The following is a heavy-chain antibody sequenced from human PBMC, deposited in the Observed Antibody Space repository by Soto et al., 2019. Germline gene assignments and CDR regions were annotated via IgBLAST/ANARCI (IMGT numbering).Heavy chain of an antibody. J-gene: IGHJ3*02. CDR1: GGSFSTYG. V-gene: IGHV1-69*01. CDR3: ARDGVDVSRTTVRHGALDI. Sequence: QVQLVQSGAEVKKPGSSVKVSCKASGGSFSTYGISWVRQAPGQGLEWMGGFIPVLPTAKYAQNFHGRVSITADESTDTAYLELSSLRSEDTAVYFCARDGVDVSRTTVRHGALDIWGQGTVVTVSS. D-gene: IGHD4-17*01. CDR2: FIPVLPTA.